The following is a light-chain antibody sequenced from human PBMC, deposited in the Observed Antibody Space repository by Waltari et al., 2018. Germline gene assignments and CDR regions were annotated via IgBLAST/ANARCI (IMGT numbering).Light chain of an antibody. J-gene: IGLJ3*02. CDR2: RNN. CDR3: TSYITTRGDWV. Sequence: QAGLTQPPSVSKGLRQTATPTSTGTSNNGRTQGEARLQQHQGHPPKLLSNRNNNRPSESSERLSASRSGNTASLTITGLQAEDEADYYCTSYITTRGDWVFGGGTKLTVL. V-gene: IGLV10-54*01. CDR1: SNNGRTQG.